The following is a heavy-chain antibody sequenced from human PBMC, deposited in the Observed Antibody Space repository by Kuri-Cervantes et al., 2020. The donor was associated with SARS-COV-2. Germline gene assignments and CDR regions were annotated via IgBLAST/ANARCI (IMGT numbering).Heavy chain of an antibody. V-gene: IGHV3-30*03. J-gene: IGHJ4*02. D-gene: IGHD2-21*01. CDR1: GFNFSTTD. CDR3: ATDRAGVYDF. CDR2: ISSDGENK. Sequence: GESLKISCVASGFNFSTTDMNWVRQAPGKGLEWVTFISSDGENKKCMASGKGRFTISRDNSQNTLHLQMKSLRDEDTAIYYCATDRAGVYDFWGQGTLVTVSS.